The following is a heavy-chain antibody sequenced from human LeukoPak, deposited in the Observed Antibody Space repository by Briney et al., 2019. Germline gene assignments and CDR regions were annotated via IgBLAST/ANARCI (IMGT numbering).Heavy chain of an antibody. J-gene: IGHJ4*02. CDR1: GYTFTGYY. CDR2: INPNSGGT. Sequence: GASVKVSCKASGYTFTGYYMHWVRQAPGQGLEWMGWINPNSGGTNYAQKFQGRVTMTRDTSISTAYMGLSRLRSDDTAVYYCARTTYCSSTSCRKGFDYWGQGTLVTVSS. D-gene: IGHD2-2*01. CDR3: ARTTYCSSTSCRKGFDY. V-gene: IGHV1-2*02.